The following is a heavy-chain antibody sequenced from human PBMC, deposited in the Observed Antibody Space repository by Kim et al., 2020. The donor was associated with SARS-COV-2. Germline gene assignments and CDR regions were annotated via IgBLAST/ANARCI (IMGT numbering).Heavy chain of an antibody. CDR2: ISYDGSNK. CDR3: AKDLHDTYYYDSSGYRSYPTLDAFDI. V-gene: IGHV3-30*18. J-gene: IGHJ3*02. D-gene: IGHD3-22*01. Sequence: GGSLRLSCAASGFTFSSYGMHWVRQAPGKGLEWVAVISYDGSNKYYADSVKGRFTISRDNSKNTLYLQMNSLRAEDTAVYYCAKDLHDTYYYDSSGYRSYPTLDAFDIWGQGTMVTVSS. CDR1: GFTFSSYG.